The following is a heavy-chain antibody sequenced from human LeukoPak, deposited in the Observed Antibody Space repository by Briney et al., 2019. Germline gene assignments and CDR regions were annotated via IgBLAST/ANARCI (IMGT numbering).Heavy chain of an antibody. CDR3: ARSPYDILTGRFDY. J-gene: IGHJ4*02. Sequence: AGGSLRLSCAASGFTFSSYWMSWVRQAPGKGLEWVANIKQDGSEKYYVDSVKGRFTISRDNAKNSLYLQMNSLRADDTAVYYCARSPYDILTGRFDYWGQGTLVTVSS. V-gene: IGHV3-7*01. CDR2: IKQDGSEK. D-gene: IGHD3-9*01. CDR1: GFTFSSYW.